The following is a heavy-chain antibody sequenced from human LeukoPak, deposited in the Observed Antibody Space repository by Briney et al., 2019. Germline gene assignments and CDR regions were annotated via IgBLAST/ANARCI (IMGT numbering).Heavy chain of an antibody. CDR1: GYTFTSYY. D-gene: IGHD2-2*01. V-gene: IGHV1-46*01. Sequence: ASVNLSCKSSGYTFTSYYMHWVRQAPGQGLEWMGIINPSGGSTSYAQKFQGRVTMTRDTSTSTVYMELSSLRSEDTAVYYCARLLAGSTHDYWGQGNLVTVSS. J-gene: IGHJ4*02. CDR2: INPSGGST. CDR3: ARLLAGSTHDY.